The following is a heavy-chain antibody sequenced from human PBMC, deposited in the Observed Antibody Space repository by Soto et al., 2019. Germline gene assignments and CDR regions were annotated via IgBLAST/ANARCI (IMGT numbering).Heavy chain of an antibody. CDR3: ARDVPYYGSGSYGGFDP. V-gene: IGHV1-2*04. D-gene: IGHD3-10*01. CDR2: INPNSGGT. Sequence: ASVKVSCKASGYTFTGYYMHWVRQAPGQGLEWMGWINPNSGGTNYAQKFQGWVTMTRDTSISTAYMELSRLGSDDTAVYYCARDVPYYGSGSYGGFDPWGQGTLVTVSS. J-gene: IGHJ5*02. CDR1: GYTFTGYY.